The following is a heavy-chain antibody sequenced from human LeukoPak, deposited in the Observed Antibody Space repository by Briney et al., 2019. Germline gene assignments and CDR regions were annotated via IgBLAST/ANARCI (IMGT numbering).Heavy chain of an antibody. D-gene: IGHD5-24*01. CDR3: ARLRVEMATIFDY. Sequence: ASETLSLTCTVSGGSISSYYWSWIRQPPGKGLEWIGYIYYSGSTNYNPSLKSRVTISVDTSKNQFSLKLSSVTAADTAVYYCARLRVEMATIFDYWGQGTLVTVSS. J-gene: IGHJ4*02. CDR2: IYYSGST. CDR1: GGSISSYY. V-gene: IGHV4-59*08.